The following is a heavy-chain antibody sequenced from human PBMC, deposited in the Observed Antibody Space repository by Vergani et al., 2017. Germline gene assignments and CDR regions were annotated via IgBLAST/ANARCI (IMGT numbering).Heavy chain of an antibody. V-gene: IGHV1-18*01. Sequence: QVQLVQSGAEVKKPGASVKVSCKASGYTFTSYGISWVRQAPGQGLEWMGWISAYNGNTNYAQKLQGRFTMTTDTSTSTAYIELRSLRSDDTAVSYCPRDKGDCVADLFDYWGQGTLVTVSS. CDR2: ISAYNGNT. D-gene: IGHD2-21*02. CDR3: PRDKGDCVADLFDY. J-gene: IGHJ4*02. CDR1: GYTFTSYG.